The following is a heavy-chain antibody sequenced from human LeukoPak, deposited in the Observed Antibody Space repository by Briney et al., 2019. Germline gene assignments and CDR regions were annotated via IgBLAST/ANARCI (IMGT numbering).Heavy chain of an antibody. V-gene: IGHV3-48*03. J-gene: IGHJ4*02. D-gene: IGHD3-10*02. CDR1: GFTVTSYA. Sequence: GGSLRLSGAASGFTVTSYAMSWVRQAPGKGLEWLSYISYTGSNKYYADSVKGRFTISRDNAKNSLYSQMNSLRAEDTAVYFCARVFVGENFDYWGQGTLVTVSS. CDR2: ISYTGSNK. CDR3: ARVFVGENFDY.